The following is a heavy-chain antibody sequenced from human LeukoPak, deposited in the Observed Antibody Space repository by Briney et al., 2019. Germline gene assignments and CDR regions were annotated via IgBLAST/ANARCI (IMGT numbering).Heavy chain of an antibody. J-gene: IGHJ6*02. D-gene: IGHD2-15*01. CDR2: ISYDGSNK. V-gene: IGHV3-30*03. Sequence: GGSLRLSCAASGFTFSSYGMHWVRQAPGKGLEWVAVISYDGSNKYYADSVKGRFTISRDNSKNTLYLQMNSLRAEDTAVYYCASRGWPDVWGQGTTVTVSS. CDR3: ASRGWPDV. CDR1: GFTFSSYG.